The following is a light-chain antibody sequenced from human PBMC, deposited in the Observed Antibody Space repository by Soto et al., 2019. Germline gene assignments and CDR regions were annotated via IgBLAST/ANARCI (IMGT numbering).Light chain of an antibody. CDR1: QSISSW. V-gene: IGKV1-5*03. Sequence: DIQMTQSPSTLSASVGDRVTITCRASQSISSWLAWYQQKPGKAPKLLIYKASSLESGVPSRFSGSGSGTEFTITISSLQPDDFATYYCQRYPTWWTFGQGTKVEI. CDR2: KAS. CDR3: QRYPTWWT. J-gene: IGKJ1*01.